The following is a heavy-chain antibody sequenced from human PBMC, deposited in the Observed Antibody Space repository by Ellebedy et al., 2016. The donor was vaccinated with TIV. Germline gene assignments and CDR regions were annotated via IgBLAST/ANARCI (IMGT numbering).Heavy chain of an antibody. CDR1: GFPFGDYA. CDR3: TRDLTTLAAAGTGIYYYTMDV. D-gene: IGHD6-13*01. Sequence: GGSLRLXCTASGFPFGDYAMSWVRQAPGKGLEWVSFIRSKAYGGTTEYAASVKGRFTISRDDSKSIAYLQMNSLKAEDTAVYYCTRDLTTLAAAGTGIYYYTMDVWGQGTTVTVSS. J-gene: IGHJ6*02. V-gene: IGHV3-49*04. CDR2: IRSKAYGGTT.